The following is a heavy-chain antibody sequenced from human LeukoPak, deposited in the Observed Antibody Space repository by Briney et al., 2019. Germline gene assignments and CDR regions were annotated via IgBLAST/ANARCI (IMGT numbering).Heavy chain of an antibody. Sequence: GASVKVSCKASGYTFTGYYMHWVRQAPGQGLEWMGWINPNSGGTNYAQKFQGRVTMTRVTSFSTAYMALSSLRSDDTAMYYCARAMNSWFLLDLDYWGQGNLVTVSS. J-gene: IGHJ4*02. CDR2: INPNSGGT. CDR1: GYTFTGYY. D-gene: IGHD3-22*01. V-gene: IGHV1-2*02. CDR3: ARAMNSWFLLDLDY.